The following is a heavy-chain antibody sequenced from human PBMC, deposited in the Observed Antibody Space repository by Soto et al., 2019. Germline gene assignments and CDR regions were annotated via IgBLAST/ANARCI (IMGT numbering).Heavy chain of an antibody. Sequence: LRLSCAASGFTFSSYGMHWVRQAPGKGLEWVAVISYDGSNKYYADSVKGRFTISRDNSKNTLYLQMNSLRAEDTAVYYCAKDAYYYYGMDVWGQGTTVTVSS. V-gene: IGHV3-30*18. J-gene: IGHJ6*02. CDR3: AKDAYYYYGMDV. CDR1: GFTFSSYG. CDR2: ISYDGSNK.